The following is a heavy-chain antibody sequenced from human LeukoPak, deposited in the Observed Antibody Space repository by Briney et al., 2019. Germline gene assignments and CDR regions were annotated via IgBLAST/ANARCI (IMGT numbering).Heavy chain of an antibody. CDR3: AKGRCSGVGCDSFHS. D-gene: IGHD2-15*01. V-gene: IGHV3-23*01. J-gene: IGHJ4*02. Sequence: GSLRLSCVTSGLRFRSYAMNWVRPAPGEGLECISTISDDSSFTYYADSVKGRSAISRDDSKNTLYLQMNNLKVEDTAVYYCAKGRCSGVGCDSFHSWGQGALVTVSS. CDR1: GLRFRSYA. CDR2: ISDDSSFT.